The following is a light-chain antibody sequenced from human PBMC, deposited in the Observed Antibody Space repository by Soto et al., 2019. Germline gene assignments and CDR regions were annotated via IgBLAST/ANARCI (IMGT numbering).Light chain of an antibody. Sequence: EIVMTQSPATLSVSPGERATLSCRASQSVGSNFAWYQQKPGQAPRLLMYDASTRATGIPARFSGSGSGTEFTLTISSLQSEDFVVYYWQQYYNQWTFGQGTKVDIK. CDR3: QQYYNQWT. CDR2: DAS. J-gene: IGKJ1*01. CDR1: QSVGSN. V-gene: IGKV3-15*01.